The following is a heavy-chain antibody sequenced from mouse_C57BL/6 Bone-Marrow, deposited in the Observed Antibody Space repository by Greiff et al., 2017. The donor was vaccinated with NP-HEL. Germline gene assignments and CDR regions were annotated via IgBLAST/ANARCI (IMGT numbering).Heavy chain of an antibody. CDR2: IRSKSSNYAT. J-gene: IGHJ4*01. Sequence: DVKLVESGGGLVQPTGSLKLSCAASGFTFNTYAMHWVRQAPGKGLEWVARIRSKSSNYATYYADSVKDRFTISRDDSQSMLYLQMNNLKTEDTAMYYCVRYGHYYGLYYAMDYWGQGTSVTVSS. V-gene: IGHV10-3*01. CDR1: GFTFNTYA. D-gene: IGHD1-1*01. CDR3: VRYGHYYGLYYAMDY.